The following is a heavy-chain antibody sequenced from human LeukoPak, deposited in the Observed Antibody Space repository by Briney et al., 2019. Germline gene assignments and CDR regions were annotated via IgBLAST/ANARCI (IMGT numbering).Heavy chain of an antibody. D-gene: IGHD5-12*01. CDR2: ISGSGGST. CDR3: ASDGAGEWLRYDYFDY. J-gene: IGHJ4*02. CDR1: GFTFSSYW. Sequence: GGSLRLSCAASGFTFSSYWMHWVRQAPGKGLEWVSAISGSGGSTYYADSVKGRFTISRDNSKNTLYLQMNSLRAEDTAVYYCASDGAGEWLRYDYFDYWGQGTLVTVSS. V-gene: IGHV3-23*01.